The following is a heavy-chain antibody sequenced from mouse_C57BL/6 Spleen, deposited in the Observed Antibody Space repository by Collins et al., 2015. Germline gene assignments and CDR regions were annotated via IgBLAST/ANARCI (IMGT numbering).Heavy chain of an antibody. J-gene: IGHJ2*01. Sequence: MNWVKQSHGKSLEWIGDINPNNGGTSYNQKFKGKATLTVDKSSSTAYMELRSLTSEDSAVYYCARCLYYGNYVDYFDYWGQGTTLTVSS. D-gene: IGHD2-1*01. CDR2: INPNNGGT. CDR3: ARCLYYGNYVDYFDY. V-gene: IGHV1-26*01.